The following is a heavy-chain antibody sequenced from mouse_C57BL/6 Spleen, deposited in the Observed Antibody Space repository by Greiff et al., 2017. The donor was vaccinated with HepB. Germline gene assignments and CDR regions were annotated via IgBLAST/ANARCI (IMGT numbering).Heavy chain of an antibody. CDR2: ISYDGSN. Sequence: DVKLQESGPGLVKPSQSLSLTCSVTGYSITSGYYWNWIRQFPGNKLEWMGYISYDGSNNYNPSLKNRISITRDTSKNQFFLKLNSVTTEDTATYYCARDDSNYYGSSPFAYWGQGTLVTVSA. D-gene: IGHD1-1*01. J-gene: IGHJ3*01. V-gene: IGHV3-6*01. CDR3: ARDDSNYYGSSPFAY. CDR1: GYSITSGYY.